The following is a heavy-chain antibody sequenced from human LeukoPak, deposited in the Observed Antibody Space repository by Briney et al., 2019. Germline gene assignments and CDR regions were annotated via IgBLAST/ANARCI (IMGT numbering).Heavy chain of an antibody. CDR3: AKDSDRSIFGVVILNYFDY. D-gene: IGHD3-3*01. V-gene: IGHV3-30-3*01. Sequence: GGSLRLSCAASGFTFSSYAMHWVRQAPGKGLEWVAVISYDGSNKYYAESVKGRFTISRDNSKNTLYLQMSSLRAEDRAVYYCAKDSDRSIFGVVILNYFDYWGQGTVVTVSS. CDR1: GFTFSSYA. CDR2: ISYDGSNK. J-gene: IGHJ4*02.